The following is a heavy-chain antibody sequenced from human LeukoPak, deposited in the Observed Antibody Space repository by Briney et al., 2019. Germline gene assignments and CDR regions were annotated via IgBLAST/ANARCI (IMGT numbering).Heavy chain of an antibody. J-gene: IGHJ4*02. CDR3: ARGRSYGFDFDS. D-gene: IGHD5-18*01. CDR2: KYYSGST. V-gene: IGHV4-61*01. Sequence: SETLSLTCDVSGVSINTCCYYWTWIRQPPGRGLEWIGYKYYSGSTRYNSSLRSRLTISLDSSKNQFSLRLTSVTAADTAVYYCARGRSYGFDFDSWGPGTLVIVSS. CDR1: GVSINTCCYY.